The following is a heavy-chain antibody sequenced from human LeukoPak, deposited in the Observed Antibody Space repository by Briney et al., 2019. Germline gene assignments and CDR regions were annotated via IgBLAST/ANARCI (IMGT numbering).Heavy chain of an antibody. V-gene: IGHV3-30*03. CDR2: ISNDGSNK. D-gene: IGHD5-12*01. Sequence: PGRSLRLFCAASGFTFSTYGMHWARQAPGKGLEWVAVISNDGSNKLYGDSVKGRFTISRDNSKNTLYLQMNSLRAEDTAVYYCARSDVDMAAWGQGTLVTVSS. J-gene: IGHJ5*02. CDR1: GFTFSTYG. CDR3: ARSDVDMAA.